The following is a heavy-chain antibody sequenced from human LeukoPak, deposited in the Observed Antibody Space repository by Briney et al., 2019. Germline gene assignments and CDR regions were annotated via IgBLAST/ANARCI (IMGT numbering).Heavy chain of an antibody. Sequence: GGSLRLSCAASGFTFSSYSMNWVRQAPGQGLEWVSSISSSSSYIYYADSVKGRFTSSRDNAKNSLYLQMNSLRAEDTAVYYCARGESATNYYDMDVWGKGTTVTASS. CDR2: ISSSSSYI. J-gene: IGHJ6*03. D-gene: IGHD3-10*01. V-gene: IGHV3-21*01. CDR1: GFTFSSYS. CDR3: ARGESATNYYDMDV.